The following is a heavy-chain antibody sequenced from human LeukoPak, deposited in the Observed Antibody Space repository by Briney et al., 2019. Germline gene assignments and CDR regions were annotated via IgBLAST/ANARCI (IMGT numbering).Heavy chain of an antibody. CDR2: IHPHSGGP. CDR3: ARLGTGYSLAH. V-gene: IGHV1-2*02. Sequence: ASVKVSCKASGYSFTAYSIVWVRQAPGQGREWMGWIHPHSGGPEYVKKFRGRVTMTRDTSISTAYMEVDSRGNDDAAVYYCARLGTGYSLAHWGQGTLVTVSS. CDR1: GYSFTAYS. D-gene: IGHD5-18*01. J-gene: IGHJ4*02.